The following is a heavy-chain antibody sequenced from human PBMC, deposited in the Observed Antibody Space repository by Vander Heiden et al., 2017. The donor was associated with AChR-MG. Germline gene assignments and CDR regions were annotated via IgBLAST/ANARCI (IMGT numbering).Heavy chain of an antibody. CDR2: INPNSGGT. V-gene: IGHV1-2*02. D-gene: IGHD2-2*01. CDR1: GYTFTGYY. J-gene: IGHJ5*02. CDR3: ARDPGGDIVVVPAATGWFDP. Sequence: QVQLVQSGAEVKKPGASVKVSCKASGYTFTGYYMHWVRQAPGQGLEWMGWINPNSGGTSYAQKFQGRVTMTRDTSISTAYMELSRLRSDDTAVYYCARDPGGDIVVVPAATGWFDPWGQGTLVTVSS.